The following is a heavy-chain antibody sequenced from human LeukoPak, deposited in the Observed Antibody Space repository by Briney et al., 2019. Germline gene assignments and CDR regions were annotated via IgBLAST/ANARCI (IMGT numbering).Heavy chain of an antibody. V-gene: IGHV3-48*03. Sequence: PGGSLRLSCAASGFTFSNYEMNWVRLAPGKGLEWVSDISSSGSTIYYADSVKGRFTISRDNAKNSLYLQMNSLRAEDTAVYYCVRAGAMTRIDGFDPWGKGTLVTVSS. J-gene: IGHJ5*02. D-gene: IGHD1/OR15-1a*01. CDR2: ISSSGSTI. CDR3: VRAGAMTRIDGFDP. CDR1: GFTFSNYE.